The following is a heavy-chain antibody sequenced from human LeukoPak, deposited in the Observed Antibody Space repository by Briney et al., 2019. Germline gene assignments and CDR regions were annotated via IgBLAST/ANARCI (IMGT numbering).Heavy chain of an antibody. V-gene: IGHV3-21*01. CDR2: ISSSSSYI. CDR3: ARALVLRSAFDY. CDR1: GFTFTSHW. Sequence: GGSLRLSCAASGFTFTSHWMSWVRQAPGKGLEWVSSISSSSSYIYYADSVKGRFTISRDNAKNSLYLQMNSLRAEDTAVYYCARALVLRSAFDYWGQGTLVTVSS. D-gene: IGHD3-3*01. J-gene: IGHJ4*02.